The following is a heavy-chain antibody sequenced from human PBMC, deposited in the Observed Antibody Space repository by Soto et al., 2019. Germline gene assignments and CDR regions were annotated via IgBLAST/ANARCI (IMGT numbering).Heavy chain of an antibody. Sequence: SLPYTVSCGDIVSRGYRCICIRKPPGKGLEWIGYIYYSGSTYYNPSLKSRVTISVHTSNSQFSLELSSVTAADTAVYYCARGLITGSHYSGGWYYFDSWGQGTQVTVSS. CDR2: IYYSGST. CDR1: CGDIVSRGYR. J-gene: IGHJ4*02. CDR3: ARGLITGSHYSGGWYYFDS. V-gene: IGHV4-30-4*01. D-gene: IGHD6-19*01.